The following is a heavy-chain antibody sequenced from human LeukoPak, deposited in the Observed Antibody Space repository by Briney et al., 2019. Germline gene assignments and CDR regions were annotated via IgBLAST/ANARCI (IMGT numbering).Heavy chain of an antibody. J-gene: IGHJ3*02. CDR2: IYYSGST. CDR3: VRDLEDYGGNSQAIDI. Sequence: SETLSLTCTVSGGSISSTSYYWGWIRQPPGKGLEWIGTIYYSGSTYYSPSLKSRVTISVDTSKNQFSLKLSSVTAADTAVYYCVRDLEDYGGNSQAIDIWGQGTMVTVSS. V-gene: IGHV4-39*07. CDR1: GGSISSTSYY. D-gene: IGHD4-23*01.